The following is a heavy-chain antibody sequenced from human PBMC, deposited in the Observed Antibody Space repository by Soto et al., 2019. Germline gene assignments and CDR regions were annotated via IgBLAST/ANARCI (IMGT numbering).Heavy chain of an antibody. V-gene: IGHV4-59*02. CDR3: ARGGTSGSAVYNWFDP. J-gene: IGHJ5*02. CDR2: IHNSGGT. D-gene: IGHD3-10*01. CDR1: GASVSSFC. Sequence: SETLSLTCSVTGASVSSFCWSWIRQSPGKGLEWIGYIHNSGGTNYTPSLRSRVTISVDTSKNLLSLNLTSLTAADTAVYYCARGGTSGSAVYNWFDPWGQGTLVTVSS.